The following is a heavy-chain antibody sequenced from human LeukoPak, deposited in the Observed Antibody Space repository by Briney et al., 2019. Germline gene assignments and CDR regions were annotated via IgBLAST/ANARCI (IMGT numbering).Heavy chain of an antibody. Sequence: PGGSRRLSCAASGFTVSGNYMSWVRQAPGKGLEWVSVIYSGGSTYYADSVKGRFTISRDNSKNTLYLQMNSLRAEDTAVYYCARVDILSYFDYWGQGTLVTVSS. CDR3: ARVDILSYFDY. D-gene: IGHD3-9*01. J-gene: IGHJ4*02. CDR1: GFTVSGNY. V-gene: IGHV3-53*01. CDR2: IYSGGST.